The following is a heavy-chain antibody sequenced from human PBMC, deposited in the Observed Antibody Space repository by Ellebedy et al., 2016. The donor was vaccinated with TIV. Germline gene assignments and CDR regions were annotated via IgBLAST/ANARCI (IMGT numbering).Heavy chain of an antibody. Sequence: MPSETLSLTCTVSGGSISSYYWSWIRQPPGKGLEWIGYIYYSGSTNYNPSLKSRVTISVDTSKNQFSLKLSSVTAADTAVYYCARDLGDYESNGMDVWGQGTTVTVSS. CDR1: GGSISSYY. CDR3: ARDLGDYESNGMDV. J-gene: IGHJ6*02. V-gene: IGHV4-59*01. CDR2: IYYSGST. D-gene: IGHD4-17*01.